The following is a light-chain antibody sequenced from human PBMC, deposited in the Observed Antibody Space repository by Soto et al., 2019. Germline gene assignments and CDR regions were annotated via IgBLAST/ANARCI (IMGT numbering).Light chain of an antibody. CDR3: NSYTSSSTYV. Sequence: QSVLTQPASVSGSPGQSITISCTGTTSDVGRYNYVSWYQQHPGKAPKLIIYDVSNRPSGVSNRFSGSKSGNTASLTISGLQAEDEADYYCNSYTSSSTYVFATGTKVTVL. J-gene: IGLJ1*01. CDR2: DVS. V-gene: IGLV2-14*01. CDR1: TSDVGRYNY.